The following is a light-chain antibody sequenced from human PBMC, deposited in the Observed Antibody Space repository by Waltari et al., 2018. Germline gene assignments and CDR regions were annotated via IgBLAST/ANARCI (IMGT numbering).Light chain of an antibody. V-gene: IGLV2-14*03. Sequence: QSALTQPASVSGSPGQSITIPCTGTSSDVGPYNYVSWYQQHPGKAPKLMLFDVSNRPSGVSNRFSGSKSGNTASLTISGLQAEDEAGYYCSSYISSSTLELFGGGTSLTVL. J-gene: IGLJ2*01. CDR2: DVS. CDR3: SSYISSSTLEL. CDR1: SSDVGPYNY.